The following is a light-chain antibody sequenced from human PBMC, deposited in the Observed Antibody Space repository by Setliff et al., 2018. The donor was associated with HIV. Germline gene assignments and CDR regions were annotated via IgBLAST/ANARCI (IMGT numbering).Light chain of an antibody. V-gene: IGLV2-14*01. CDR3: NSYRSGSPYV. Sequence: QSVLTQPASVSGSPGQSITISCTGTSSDIGGFNYVSWYQLHPGKAPKLMIFDVSLRPSGVSNRFSGSESGNTASLTISGLRAEDESDYFCNSYRSGSPYVFGTGTKVTVL. J-gene: IGLJ1*01. CDR2: DVS. CDR1: SSDIGGFNY.